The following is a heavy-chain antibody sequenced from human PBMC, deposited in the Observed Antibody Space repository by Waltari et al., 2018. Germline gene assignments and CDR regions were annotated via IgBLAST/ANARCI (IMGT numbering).Heavy chain of an antibody. J-gene: IGHJ6*02. Sequence: QVRLVQSGAEVKQPGASVKVSCKVSGYSLNELSMHWVRQAPGKGLEWVGGFDFGSGETTYAQKFQGRITMTEDTSTDTASMDLSSLTSDDTAVYYCAAMPVARWKWNFGEWNYHGMDVWGQGTTVTVSS. CDR1: GYSLNELS. V-gene: IGHV1-24*01. CDR3: AAMPVARWKWNFGEWNYHGMDV. D-gene: IGHD1-7*01. CDR2: FDFGSGET.